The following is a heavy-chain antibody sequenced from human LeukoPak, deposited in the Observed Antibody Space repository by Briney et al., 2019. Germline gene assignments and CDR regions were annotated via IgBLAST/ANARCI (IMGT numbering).Heavy chain of an antibody. J-gene: IGHJ4*02. D-gene: IGHD4-23*01. Sequence: ASVRVSCKASGYTFTSHYMHWVRQAPGQGLEWMGIINPSGGSTSYAQKFQGRVTMTRDTSTSTVYMELSSLRSEDTAVYYCAREHYGGNSSPNYWGQGTLVTVSS. CDR3: AREHYGGNSSPNY. CDR1: GYTFTSHY. V-gene: IGHV1-46*01. CDR2: INPSGGST.